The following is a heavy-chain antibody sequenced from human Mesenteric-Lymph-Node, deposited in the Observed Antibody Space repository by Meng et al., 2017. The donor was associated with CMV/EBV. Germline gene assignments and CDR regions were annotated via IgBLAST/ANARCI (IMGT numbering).Heavy chain of an antibody. J-gene: IGHJ6*02. CDR1: EFTFSDYR. Sequence: GESLKISCAAFEFTFSDYRMNWVRQAPGKGLEWLSYISDSGSTIYYADSVKGRFTISGDNAKNSLYLQMNSLRAEDTAVYYCSGDSPRPYGLDVWGQGTTVTVSS. V-gene: IGHV3-48*03. CDR3: SGDSPRPYGLDV. CDR2: ISDSGSTI.